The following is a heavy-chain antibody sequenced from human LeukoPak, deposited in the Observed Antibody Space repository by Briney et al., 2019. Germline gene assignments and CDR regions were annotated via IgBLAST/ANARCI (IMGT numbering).Heavy chain of an antibody. Sequence: SETLSLTCAVSGYSISSGYYWGWIRQPPGKGLEWIGSIYYSGSTYYNPSLKSRVTISVDTPKNQFSLKLSSVTAADTAVYYCARHVLVPAANNWFDPWGQGTLVTVSS. V-gene: IGHV4-38-2*01. J-gene: IGHJ5*02. CDR3: ARHVLVPAANNWFDP. CDR1: GYSISSGYY. CDR2: IYYSGST. D-gene: IGHD2-2*01.